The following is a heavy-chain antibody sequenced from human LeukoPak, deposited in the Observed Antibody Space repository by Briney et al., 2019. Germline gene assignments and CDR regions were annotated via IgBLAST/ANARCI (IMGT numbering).Heavy chain of an antibody. CDR2: IYYSGGT. J-gene: IGHJ5*02. Sequence: SETLSLTCSVSGGSVSSNNYQWNWIRQPPGKGLEWIGYIYYSGGTNYNPSLKSRVTISVDTSKNQFSLKLSSVTAADTAVYYCARASDSSGWAFDPWGQGTLVTVSS. D-gene: IGHD6-19*01. V-gene: IGHV4-61*01. CDR3: ARASDSSGWAFDP. CDR1: GGSVSSNNYQ.